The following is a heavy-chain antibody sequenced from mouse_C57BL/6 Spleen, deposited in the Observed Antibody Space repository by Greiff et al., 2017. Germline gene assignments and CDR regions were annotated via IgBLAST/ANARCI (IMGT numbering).Heavy chain of an antibody. V-gene: IGHV5-2*01. Sequence: DVKLVESGGGLVQPGESLKLSCESNEYDFPSHDMSWVRKTPEKRLELVAAINSDGGSTYYPDTMERRFIISRDKTEKTLYLQMSSLRSGNTALYYCARHGGYDGFSFAYWGQGTLVTVSA. D-gene: IGHD2-3*01. J-gene: IGHJ3*01. CDR1: EYDFPSHD. CDR3: ARHGGYDGFSFAY. CDR2: INSDGGST.